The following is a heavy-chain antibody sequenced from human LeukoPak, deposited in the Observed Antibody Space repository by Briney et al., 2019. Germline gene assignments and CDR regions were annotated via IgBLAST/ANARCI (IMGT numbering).Heavy chain of an antibody. CDR2: INHSGST. V-gene: IGHV4-34*01. D-gene: IGHD4-17*01. CDR3: ARGLSPPYGDYGRACWFDP. J-gene: IGHJ5*02. Sequence: SETLSLTCAVYGGSFSGYYWSWIRQPPGKGLEWIGEINHSGSTNYNPSLKSRVTISVDTSKNQFSLKLSSVTAADTAVYYCARGLSPPYGDYGRACWFDPWGQGTLVTVSS. CDR1: GGSFSGYY.